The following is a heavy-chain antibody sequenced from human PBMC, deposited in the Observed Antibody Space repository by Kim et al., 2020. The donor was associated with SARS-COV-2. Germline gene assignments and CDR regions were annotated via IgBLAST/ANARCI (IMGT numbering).Heavy chain of an antibody. CDR3: ARSGGYCSGGSCGSGWFDP. J-gene: IGHJ5*02. CDR2: IYYSGST. CDR1: GGSISSSSYY. Sequence: SETLSLTCTVSGGSISSSSYYWGWIRQPPGKGLEWIGSIYYSGSTYYNPSLKSRVTISVDTSKNQFSLKLSSVTAADTAVYYCARSGGYCSGGSCGSGWFDPWGQGTLVTVSS. V-gene: IGHV4-39*01. D-gene: IGHD2-15*01.